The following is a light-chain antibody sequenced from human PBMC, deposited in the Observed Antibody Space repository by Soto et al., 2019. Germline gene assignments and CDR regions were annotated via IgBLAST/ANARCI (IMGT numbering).Light chain of an antibody. CDR3: ATWDDSVKGWM. CDR1: SSDVGGYNH. Sequence: QSALTQPASVSGSPGQSITISCTGTSSDVGGYNHVSWYQIHPGKAPKLIIYEVTSRPSGVSYRFSGSKSGNSASLTISGLQAEDEADYYCATWDDSVKGWMFGGGTKLTVL. CDR2: EVT. J-gene: IGLJ3*02. V-gene: IGLV2-14*01.